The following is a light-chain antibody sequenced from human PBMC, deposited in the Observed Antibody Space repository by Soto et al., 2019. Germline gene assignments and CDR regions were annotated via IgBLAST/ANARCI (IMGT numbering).Light chain of an antibody. J-gene: IGKJ1*01. Sequence: DIVMTQSPDSLAVSLGERATINCKSSQSVLYSSNNKNYLAWYQQKPGQPPKLLIYWASTRESGVPDRFSGSGSGTDFTLTITTLQAEDVAVYYCQQYYSIPPTFGQGTKVEI. CDR2: WAS. V-gene: IGKV4-1*01. CDR1: QSVLYSSNNKNY. CDR3: QQYYSIPPT.